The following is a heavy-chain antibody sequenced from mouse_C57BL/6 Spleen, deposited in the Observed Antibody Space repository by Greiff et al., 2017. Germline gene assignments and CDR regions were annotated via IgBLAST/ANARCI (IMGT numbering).Heavy chain of an antibody. D-gene: IGHD1-1*01. Sequence: QVQLQQSGTELVKPGASVKLSCKASGYTFTSYWMHWVKQRPGQGLEWIGNINPSNGGTNYNEKFKSKATLTVDKSSSTAYMQLSSLTSEDSAVFYCARAYYGSSLPYAMDCWGQGTSVTVSS. CDR3: ARAYYGSSLPYAMDC. CDR2: INPSNGGT. CDR1: GYTFTSYW. V-gene: IGHV1-53*01. J-gene: IGHJ4*01.